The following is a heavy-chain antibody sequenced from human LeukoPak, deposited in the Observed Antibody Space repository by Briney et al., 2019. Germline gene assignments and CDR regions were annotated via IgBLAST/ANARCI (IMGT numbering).Heavy chain of an antibody. CDR2: IDSKNGDT. J-gene: IGHJ5*02. CDR1: GYTFTAYY. D-gene: IGHD2-15*01. Sequence: ASVKVSCKASGYTFTAYYMHWVRQAPGQGLEWMGWIDSKNGDTKYAQKFQSRLTITRDTSIGIAYMELRSLTSDDTAVYYCASEAYCSGGGYSVQRVASWGQGTPVTVSS. V-gene: IGHV1-2*02. CDR3: ASEAYCSGGGYSVQRVAS.